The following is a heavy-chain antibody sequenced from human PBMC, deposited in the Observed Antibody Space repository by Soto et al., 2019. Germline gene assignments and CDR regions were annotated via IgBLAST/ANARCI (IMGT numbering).Heavy chain of an antibody. Sequence: QVQLVESGGGVVQPGGSLRLSCAPSGFIFSSYGMHWVRQAPGKGLEWVAVIKYDGSNKYYADSVKGRFTISRDNSKNTLYLAVNSLRAEDTAVYYCARVKQGRGGYDSPFDYWGQGTLVTVSS. CDR3: ARVKQGRGGYDSPFDY. D-gene: IGHD5-12*01. V-gene: IGHV3-33*01. CDR2: IKYDGSNK. CDR1: GFIFSSYG. J-gene: IGHJ4*02.